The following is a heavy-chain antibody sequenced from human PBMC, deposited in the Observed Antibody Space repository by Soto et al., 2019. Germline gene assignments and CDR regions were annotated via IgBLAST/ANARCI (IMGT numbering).Heavy chain of an antibody. D-gene: IGHD2-2*01. CDR1: GGSIRDDRYY. Sequence: QLQLQESGPGLVKPSETLSLTCTVSGGSIRDDRYYWGWIRQPPGKGLEWIGSIYYSGTSSYNPSXKXRXSVXVDTSRKQCSLRLSSVTAADTAVYDCAGLHCDSPNCVPLDPCGQGTLVIVSS. V-gene: IGHV4-39*01. CDR3: AGLHCDSPNCVPLDP. J-gene: IGHJ5*02. CDR2: IYYSGTS.